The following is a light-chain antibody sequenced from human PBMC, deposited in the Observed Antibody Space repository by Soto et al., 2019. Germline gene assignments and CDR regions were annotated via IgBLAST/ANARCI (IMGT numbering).Light chain of an antibody. J-gene: IGKJ5*01. Sequence: EIVLTQSPGTRSVSTGERATLSCSSSQTVTRNYLAWHQQKPGQPPRLLVYGASSRATGIPDRFSGSGSGTDFTLTISRLEPEDFAVYYCQQHGSSPITFGQGTRLEIK. CDR1: QTVTRNY. CDR2: GAS. V-gene: IGKV3-20*01. CDR3: QQHGSSPIT.